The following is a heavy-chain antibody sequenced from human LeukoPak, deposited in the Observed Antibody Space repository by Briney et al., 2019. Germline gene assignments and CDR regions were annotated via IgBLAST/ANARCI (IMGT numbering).Heavy chain of an antibody. D-gene: IGHD2-15*01. CDR2: ISTTGGTT. CDR1: GLTFSSYG. J-gene: IGHJ6*03. CDR3: AKNADRGAYCRGGSCYPYYYYYMDV. Sequence: GGTLRLSCAASGLTFSSYGMSWVRQAPGRGLEWVSAISTTGGTTYYADSVRGRFTISRDNSRNTLYLQMNSLRAEDTAIYYCAKNADRGAYCRGGSCYPYYYYYMDVWGTGTTVTISS. V-gene: IGHV3-23*01.